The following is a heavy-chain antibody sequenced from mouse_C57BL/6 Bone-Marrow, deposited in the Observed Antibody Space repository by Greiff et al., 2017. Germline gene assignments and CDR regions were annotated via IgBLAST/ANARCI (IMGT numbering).Heavy chain of an antibody. CDR2: IYPRSGNT. D-gene: IGHD2-1*01. V-gene: IGHV1-81*01. CDR1: GYTFTSYG. CDR3: ARYGNYCYFDY. J-gene: IGHJ2*01. Sequence: VKLMESGAELARPGASVKLSCKASGYTFTSYGISWVKQRTGQGLEWIGEIYPRSGNTYYNEKFKGKATLTADKSSSTAYMELRSLTSEDSAVYFCARYGNYCYFDYWGQGTTLTVSS.